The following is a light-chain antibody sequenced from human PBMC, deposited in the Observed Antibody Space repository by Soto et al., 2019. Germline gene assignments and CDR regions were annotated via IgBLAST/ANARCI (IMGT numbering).Light chain of an antibody. CDR1: SSDVGGYNY. CDR3: SSYTSSSTEV. CDR2: DVS. V-gene: IGLV2-14*03. Sequence: QSALTQPASVSGSPGQSITISCTGTSSDVGGYNYVSWYQQHPGKAPKLMIYDVSNRPSGVSNRFSGSKSGNTASRTISGLQAEYEADYYCSSYTSSSTEVFGTGTKLTVL. J-gene: IGLJ1*01.